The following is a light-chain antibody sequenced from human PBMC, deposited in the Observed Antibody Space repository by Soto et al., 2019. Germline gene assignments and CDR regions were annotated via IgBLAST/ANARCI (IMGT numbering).Light chain of an antibody. CDR1: SGHSSYA. CDR2: VRSDGSH. Sequence: QPVLTQSPSASASLGASVKLTCTLSSGHSSYAIAWHQQQPEKGPRYLMMVRSDGSHSKGDGIPDRFSGSSSGAERYLSISSLQSEDEADYYCQTWGTGIRVFGGGTKLTVL. V-gene: IGLV4-69*01. J-gene: IGLJ2*01. CDR3: QTWGTGIRV.